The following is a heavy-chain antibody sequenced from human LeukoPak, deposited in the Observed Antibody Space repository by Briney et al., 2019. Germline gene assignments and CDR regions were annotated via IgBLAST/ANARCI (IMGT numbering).Heavy chain of an antibody. CDR2: IIPIFGTA. CDR3: ARAPLPEPVGAFDY. Sequence: SVKVSCKASGGTFISYAISWVRQAPGQGLEWMGGIIPIFGTANYAQKFQGRVTITADESTSTAYMELSSLRSEDTAVYYCARAPLPEPVGAFDYWGQGTLVTVSS. J-gene: IGHJ4*02. V-gene: IGHV1-69*13. D-gene: IGHD1-14*01. CDR1: GGTFISYA.